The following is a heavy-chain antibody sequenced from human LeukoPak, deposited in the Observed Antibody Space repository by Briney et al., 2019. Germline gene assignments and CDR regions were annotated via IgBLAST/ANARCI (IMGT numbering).Heavy chain of an antibody. CDR2: IYHSGST. Sequence: PSQTLSLTCAVSGGSISSGGYSWSWIRQPSGKGLEWVGYIYHSGSTYYNPSLKSRVTISVDRSKNQFSLKLSSVTAADTAVYYCARAPRHDNWFDPWGQGTLVTVSS. D-gene: IGHD3-3*01. V-gene: IGHV4-30-2*01. CDR3: ARAPRHDNWFDP. CDR1: GGSISSGGYS. J-gene: IGHJ5*02.